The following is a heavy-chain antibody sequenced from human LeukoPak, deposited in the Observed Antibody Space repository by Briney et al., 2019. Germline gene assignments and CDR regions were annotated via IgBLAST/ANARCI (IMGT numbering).Heavy chain of an antibody. J-gene: IGHJ4*02. Sequence: GGSLRLSCAASGFTVSSNYMSWVRQAPGKGLEWVSAISGSGGSTYYADSVKGRFTISRDNSKNTLYLQMNSLRAEDTAVYYCAKVGTITMIVVVLDYFDYWGQGTLVTVSS. CDR2: ISGSGGST. CDR1: GFTVSSNY. D-gene: IGHD3-22*01. V-gene: IGHV3-23*01. CDR3: AKVGTITMIVVVLDYFDY.